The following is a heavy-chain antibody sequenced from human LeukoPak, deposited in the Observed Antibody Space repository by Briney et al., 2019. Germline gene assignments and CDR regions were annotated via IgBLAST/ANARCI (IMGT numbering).Heavy chain of an antibody. Sequence: PSETLSLTCSVSGGSVSSNNHYWTWIRQPPGKGLEWIGYISYSGNTYYNPSLKSRIIISVDTSKNQFSLKLSSVTAADTAVCYCARGGSGSGSYYNLPPDFDYWGQGTLVTVSS. CDR2: ISYSGNT. CDR1: GGSVSSNNHY. V-gene: IGHV4-30-4*02. CDR3: ARGGSGSGSYYNLPPDFDY. D-gene: IGHD3-10*01. J-gene: IGHJ4*02.